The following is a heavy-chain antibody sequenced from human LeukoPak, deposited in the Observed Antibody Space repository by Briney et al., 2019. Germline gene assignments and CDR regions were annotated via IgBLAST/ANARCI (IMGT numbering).Heavy chain of an antibody. CDR1: GFTFSNAW. Sequence: GGSLRLSCAASGFTFSNAWMSWVRQAPGKGLEWVGRIKSKTDGGATDYAAPVKGRFTISRDDSKNTLYLQMNSLKTEDTAVYYCTTDSAQTGVDPWGQGTLVTVSS. CDR2: IKSKTDGGAT. V-gene: IGHV3-15*01. D-gene: IGHD7-27*01. J-gene: IGHJ5*02. CDR3: TTDSAQTGVDP.